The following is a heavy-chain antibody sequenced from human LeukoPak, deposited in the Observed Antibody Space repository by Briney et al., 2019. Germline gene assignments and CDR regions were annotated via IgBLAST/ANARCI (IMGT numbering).Heavy chain of an antibody. CDR3: ARQYSSGWYEGLDWFDP. Sequence: GGSLRLSCAASGFTFSSYTMNWVRQAPGKGLEWVSSTSSSSSYIYYADSVKGRFTISRDNAKNSLYLQMNSLRAEDTAVYYCARQYSSGWYEGLDWFDPWGQGTLVTVSS. CDR2: TSSSSSYI. CDR1: GFTFSSYT. J-gene: IGHJ5*02. V-gene: IGHV3-21*01. D-gene: IGHD6-19*01.